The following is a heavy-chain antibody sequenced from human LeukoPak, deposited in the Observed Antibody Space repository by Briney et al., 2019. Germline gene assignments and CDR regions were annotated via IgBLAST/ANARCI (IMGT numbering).Heavy chain of an antibody. Sequence: GRSLRLSCAASGFTFSSYGMHWVRQAPGKGLEWVAVISYDGSNKYYADSAKGRFTISRDNSKNTLYLQMNSLRAEDTAVYYCAKDLGHPTVSLDYWGQGTLVTVSS. CDR1: GFTFSSYG. V-gene: IGHV3-30*18. CDR2: ISYDGSNK. J-gene: IGHJ4*02. CDR3: AKDLGHPTVSLDY. D-gene: IGHD4-17*01.